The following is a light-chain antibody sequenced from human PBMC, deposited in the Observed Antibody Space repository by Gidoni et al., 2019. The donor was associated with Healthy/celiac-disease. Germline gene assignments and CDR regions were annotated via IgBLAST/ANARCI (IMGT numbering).Light chain of an antibody. Sequence: QSALTQPASVSGSPGQSITISCTGTSSDVGSYNLVSWYQQHPGKAPKLMIYEVSKRPSGVSNRFSGSKSGNTASLTIPGLQAEDEADYYCCSYAGSSTDVVFGGGTKLTVL. V-gene: IGLV2-23*02. CDR3: CSYAGSSTDVV. CDR2: EVS. J-gene: IGLJ2*01. CDR1: SSDVGSYNL.